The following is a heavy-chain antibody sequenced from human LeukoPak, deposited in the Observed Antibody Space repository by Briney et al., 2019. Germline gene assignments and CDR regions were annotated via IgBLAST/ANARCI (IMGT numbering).Heavy chain of an antibody. J-gene: IGHJ6*03. CDR2: IYYTGSI. CDR3: TRVVYSGYDFRGAMDV. V-gene: IGHV4-59*01. D-gene: IGHD5-12*01. Sequence: PLETLSVTCTIPGGSISSSNWSSSRAPLGKGLGLILYIYYTGSINHTPSPKRRVTISFDTTKNRIYRKLISVTAADTTIHYCTRVVYSGYDFRGAMDVWGKGTTVTVSS. CDR1: GGSISSSN.